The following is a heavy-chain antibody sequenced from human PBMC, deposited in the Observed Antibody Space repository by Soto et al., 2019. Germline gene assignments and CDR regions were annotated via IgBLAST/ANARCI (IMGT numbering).Heavy chain of an antibody. CDR1: GYTFTSYG. Sequence: VASVKVSCKASGYTFTSYGISWVRQAPGQGLEWMGWISAYNGNTNYAQKLQGRVTMTTDTSTSTAYMELRSLRSDDTAVYYCARAARPPYYYGMDVWGQGTTVTVSS. J-gene: IGHJ6*02. V-gene: IGHV1-18*04. CDR3: ARAARPPYYYGMDV. CDR2: ISAYNGNT.